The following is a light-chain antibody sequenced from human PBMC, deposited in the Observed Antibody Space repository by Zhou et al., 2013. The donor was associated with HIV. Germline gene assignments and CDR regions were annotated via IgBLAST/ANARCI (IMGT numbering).Light chain of an antibody. CDR3: QHYYTFPNT. CDR2: DAT. CDR1: QDISTS. Sequence: VIWMTQSPSLVSASTGDRVTISCRVNQDISTSLAWYRQRPGKPPELLIFDATTLQSGVPSRFSGSGSGTDFSLTINYLQSEDFATYFCQHYYTFPNTFGQGTKLEIK. V-gene: IGKV1D-8*01. J-gene: IGKJ2*01.